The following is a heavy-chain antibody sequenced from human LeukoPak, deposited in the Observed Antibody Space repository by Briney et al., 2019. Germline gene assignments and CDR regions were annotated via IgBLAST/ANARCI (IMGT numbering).Heavy chain of an antibody. CDR3: ARGGIITSYAFEI. CDR1: GFTFSSYA. CDR2: ISSDGSNE. Sequence: GRSLRLSCAASGFTFSSYAMRWVRQAPGKGLEWVAVISSDGSNEYYADSVKGRFTISRDNSKNTLYLQMDSLRAEDTAVYYCARGGIITSYAFEIWGQGAMVTVSS. D-gene: IGHD1-26*01. J-gene: IGHJ3*02. V-gene: IGHV3-30-3*01.